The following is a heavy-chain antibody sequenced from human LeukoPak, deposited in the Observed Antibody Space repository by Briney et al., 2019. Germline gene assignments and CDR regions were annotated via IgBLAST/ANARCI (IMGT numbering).Heavy chain of an antibody. Sequence: SVKVSCKASGGTFSSYAISWVRQALGQGLEWMGGIIPIFGTANYAQKFQGRVTITADESTSTAYMELSSLRSEDTAVYYCARVAVAVAGSLDYWGQGTLVTVSS. D-gene: IGHD6-19*01. J-gene: IGHJ4*02. CDR1: GGTFSSYA. V-gene: IGHV1-69*13. CDR2: IIPIFGTA. CDR3: ARVAVAVAGSLDY.